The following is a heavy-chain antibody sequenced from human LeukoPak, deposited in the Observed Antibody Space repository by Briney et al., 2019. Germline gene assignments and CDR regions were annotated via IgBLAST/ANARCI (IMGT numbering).Heavy chain of an antibody. CDR2: ISSSGSTI. CDR3: ARGTYYYDSSGYLGY. J-gene: IGHJ4*02. D-gene: IGHD3-22*01. V-gene: IGHV3-48*01. CDR1: GFTFSSYS. Sequence: GGSLRLSCAASGFTFSSYSMNWVRQAPGKGLEWVSYISSSGSTIYYADSVKGRFTISRDNAKNSLYLQMNSLRAEDTAVYYCARGTYYYDSSGYLGYWGQGTLVTASS.